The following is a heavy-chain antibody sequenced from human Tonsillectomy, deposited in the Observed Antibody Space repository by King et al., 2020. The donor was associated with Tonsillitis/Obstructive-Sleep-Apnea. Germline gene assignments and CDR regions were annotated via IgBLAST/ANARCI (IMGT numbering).Heavy chain of an antibody. D-gene: IGHD4-17*01. CDR1: GGTVNSYS. V-gene: IGHV1-69*12. CDR2: IIPSFGSV. CDR3: AREGDGDYLHDAFDI. J-gene: IGHJ3*02. Sequence: QLVQSGAEVKKPGSSVKLTCKASGGTVNSYSISWVRQAPGQGLEWMGGIIPSFGSVTYAQKFQGRVTITADESTSTAYMELSSLRSEDTAVYYCAREGDGDYLHDAFDIWGQGTMVTVSS.